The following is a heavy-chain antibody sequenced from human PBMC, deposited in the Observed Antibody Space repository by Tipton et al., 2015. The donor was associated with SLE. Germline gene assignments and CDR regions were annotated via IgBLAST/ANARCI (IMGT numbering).Heavy chain of an antibody. CDR3: AKEGGYVVRDNY. V-gene: IGHV4-4*02. D-gene: IGHD3-9*01. CDR2: IYHSGDT. J-gene: IGHJ4*02. CDR1: GGSINNSEC. Sequence: TLSLTCTISGGSINNSECWSWVRQTPGKGLEWIGEIYHSGDTEYNPSLKSRVTMSLDTSENYFSLKLSSVTAADTAVYYCAKEGGYVVRDNYWGQGTLVTVSS.